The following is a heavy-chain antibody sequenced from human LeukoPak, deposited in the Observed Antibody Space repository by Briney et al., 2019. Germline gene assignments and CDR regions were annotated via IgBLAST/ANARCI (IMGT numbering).Heavy chain of an antibody. CDR1: GGSISSYY. V-gene: IGHV4-59*01. CDR2: IYYSGST. CDR3: ARETWGPYCSGGSCYFNWFDP. D-gene: IGHD2-15*01. Sequence: ETLSLTCTVSGGSISSYYLSWIRQPPGKGLEWIGYIYYSGSTNYNPSLKSRVTISVDTSKNQFSLKLSSVTAADTAVYYCARETWGPYCSGGSCYFNWFDPWGQGTLVTVSS. J-gene: IGHJ5*02.